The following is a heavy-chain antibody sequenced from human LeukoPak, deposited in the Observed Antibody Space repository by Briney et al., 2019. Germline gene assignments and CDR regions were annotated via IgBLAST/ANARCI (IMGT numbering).Heavy chain of an antibody. Sequence: PSETLSLTCSVSGGSINNYYWSWIRQPPGKGLEWIGHISYSGNTNYNSSLRSRVTISVGTSNNQFSLRLSSVTAADTAVYYCARDSYTGSHFEDTFDIWGQGTMVTVSS. D-gene: IGHD1-26*01. CDR3: ARDSYTGSHFEDTFDI. J-gene: IGHJ3*02. V-gene: IGHV4-59*01. CDR1: GGSINNYY. CDR2: ISYSGNT.